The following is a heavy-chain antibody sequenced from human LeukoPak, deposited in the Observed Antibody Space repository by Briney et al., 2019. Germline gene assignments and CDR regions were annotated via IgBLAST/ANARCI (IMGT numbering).Heavy chain of an antibody. CDR1: GFTFSRYA. D-gene: IGHD3-22*01. J-gene: IGHJ4*02. CDR2: ISHSGGST. CDR3: AGSSGYYPAYYFDY. V-gene: IGHV3-23*01. Sequence: GGSLRLSCAASGFTFSRYAMSWVRQAPGKGLEWVSGISHSGGSTYYADSVKGRFTISRDNSKNTLYLQMNSLRAEDTAVYYCAGSSGYYPAYYFDYWGQGTLVTVSS.